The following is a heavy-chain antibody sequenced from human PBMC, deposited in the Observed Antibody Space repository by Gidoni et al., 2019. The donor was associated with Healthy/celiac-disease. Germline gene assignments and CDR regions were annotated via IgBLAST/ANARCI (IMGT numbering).Heavy chain of an antibody. CDR3: AKDTEGDILTGYYRGDAFDI. D-gene: IGHD3-9*01. CDR2: SSGSGGST. CDR1: GFTFCVFS. J-gene: IGHJ3*02. V-gene: IGHV3-23*01. Sequence: EVHLLESGGGFVQPGVSLRLSCQPPGFTFCVFSIFWVRQAPGKGLELVSGSSGSGGSTYYADAVKGRFTISRDNSKNTLYLQMNSLRAEDTAVYYCAKDTEGDILTGYYRGDAFDIWGQGTMVTVSS.